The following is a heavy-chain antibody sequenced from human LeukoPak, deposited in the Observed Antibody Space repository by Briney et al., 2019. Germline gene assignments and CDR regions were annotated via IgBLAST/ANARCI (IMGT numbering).Heavy chain of an antibody. CDR3: ARDLSVGASDY. CDR1: GYTFTGYY. V-gene: IGHV1-2*02. J-gene: IGHJ4*02. D-gene: IGHD1-26*01. Sequence: GASVKVSCKASGYTFTGYYMYWVRQAPGQGLEWMGWINPNSGGTNYAQKFQGRVTMTRDTSISTAYMELSRLRSDDTAVYCCARDLSVGASDYWGQGTLVTVSS. CDR2: INPNSGGT.